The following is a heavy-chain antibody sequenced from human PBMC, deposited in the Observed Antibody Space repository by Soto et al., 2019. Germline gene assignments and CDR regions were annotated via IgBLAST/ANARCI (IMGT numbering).Heavy chain of an antibody. CDR2: IHHSGST. CDR3: ARGGYYFYMDV. D-gene: IGHD1-26*01. CDR1: SASVRSSNW. J-gene: IGHJ6*03. Sequence: QVQLQESGPGLVKPSGTLYLTCAVSSASVRSSNWWSWVRQTPEKGLEWIGQIHHSGSTNYNPSLTSRVTMSVDKAKNHCSLNVSSVTAADTAVYYCARGGYYFYMDVWGRGITVTVSS. V-gene: IGHV4-4*02.